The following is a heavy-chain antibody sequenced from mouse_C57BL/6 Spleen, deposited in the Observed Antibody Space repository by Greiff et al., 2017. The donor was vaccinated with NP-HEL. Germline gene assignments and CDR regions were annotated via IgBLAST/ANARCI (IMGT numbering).Heavy chain of an antibody. CDR2: IYPGSGNT. D-gene: IGHD2-4*01. J-gene: IGHJ4*01. CDR1: GYTFTDYY. Sequence: VQLQQSGAELVRPGASVKLSCKASGYTFTDYYINWVKQRPGQGLEWIARIYPGSGNTYYNEKFKGKATLTAERSSSTAYMQRSSLTSEDSAVYFCARRGDYEVYYAMDYWGQGTSVTVSS. V-gene: IGHV1-76*01. CDR3: ARRGDYEVYYAMDY.